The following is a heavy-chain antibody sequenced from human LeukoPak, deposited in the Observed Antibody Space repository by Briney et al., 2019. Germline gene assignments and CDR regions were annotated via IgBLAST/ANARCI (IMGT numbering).Heavy chain of an antibody. V-gene: IGHV3-11*04. CDR2: INHNGEMI. CDR3: ARDNDWAFHY. J-gene: IGHJ4*02. CDR1: GFTFSDHY. Sequence: PGGSLRLSCVASGFTFSDHYMDWVRQAPGKGLEWVSYINHNGEMIFYPDFVKGRFTISRDNAKNSLYLQMNSLRDEDTAVYYCARDNDWAFHYWGQGTLVTVPS. D-gene: IGHD3-9*01.